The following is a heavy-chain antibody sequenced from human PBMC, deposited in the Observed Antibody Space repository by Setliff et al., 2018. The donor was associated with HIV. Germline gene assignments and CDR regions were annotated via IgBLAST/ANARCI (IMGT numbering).Heavy chain of an antibody. CDR1: GYKFTDYW. V-gene: IGHV5-51*01. J-gene: IGHJ3*02. CDR3: ARPQYHQSSDAFDI. CDR2: IYGDGSDP. Sequence: GESLKISCKGFGYKFTDYWVGWVRQMPGEGLEWMGVIYGDGSDPRYSPSFQGQVTISVDKSINTAYLRWTSLKASDTALYYCARPQYHQSSDAFDIWGQGTVVTVSS.